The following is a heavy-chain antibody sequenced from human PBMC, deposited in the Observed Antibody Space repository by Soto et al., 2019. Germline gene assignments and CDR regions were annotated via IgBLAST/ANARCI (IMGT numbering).Heavy chain of an antibody. CDR2: ISSSSSYI. CDR3: AREDIVVVGASRPPDY. V-gene: IGHV3-21*01. D-gene: IGHD2-15*01. Sequence: VQLVESGGGLVKPGGSLRLSCAASGFTLSSYSMNWVRQAPGKGLEWVSSISSSSSYIYYADSVKGRFTISRDKAKNSLYQKMNSLRAEDTACYYCAREDIVVVGASRPPDYLGPGTRFTVSS. CDR1: GFTLSSYS. J-gene: IGHJ4*02.